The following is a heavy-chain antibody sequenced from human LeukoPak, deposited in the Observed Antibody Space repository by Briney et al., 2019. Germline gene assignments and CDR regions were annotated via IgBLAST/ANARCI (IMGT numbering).Heavy chain of an antibody. Sequence: SSETLSLTCAVYGGSFSGYYWSWIRQPPGKGLEWIGEINHSGSTNYNPSLKSRVTISVDTSKNQFSLKLSSVTAADTAVYYCAESSGYYRYYFDYWGQGTLVTVSS. D-gene: IGHD3-22*01. CDR3: AESSGYYRYYFDY. J-gene: IGHJ4*02. V-gene: IGHV4-34*01. CDR1: GGSFSGYY. CDR2: INHSGST.